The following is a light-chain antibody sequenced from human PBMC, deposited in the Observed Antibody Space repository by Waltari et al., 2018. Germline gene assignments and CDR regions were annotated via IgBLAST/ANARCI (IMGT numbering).Light chain of an antibody. CDR1: QSVTSNY. V-gene: IGKV3-20*01. J-gene: IGKJ5*01. CDR3: QQYGSSST. CDR2: GAS. Sequence: EIVLTQSPGTLSLSPGERATLSCRASQSVTSNYLVWYQQKPGQAPRLLIYGASSRATGTPDRFSGSGSGTDFTLTISRLEPEDFAVYYCQQYGSSSTFGQGTRLEIK.